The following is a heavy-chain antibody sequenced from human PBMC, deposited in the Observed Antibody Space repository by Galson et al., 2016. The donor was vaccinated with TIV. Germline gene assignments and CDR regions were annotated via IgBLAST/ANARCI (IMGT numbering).Heavy chain of an antibody. Sequence: SVKVSCKASGYTFTAYYLHWVRQAPGQGLEWMGWINPNTGDTNYAQNFQGRVTMTSDTSIRAAYMELNSLKSDDTAVYYCARDLDSTATAPFDYWGQGTLVTVSS. D-gene: IGHD2-21*02. J-gene: IGHJ4*02. CDR2: INPNTGDT. V-gene: IGHV1-2*02. CDR1: GYTFTAYY. CDR3: ARDLDSTATAPFDY.